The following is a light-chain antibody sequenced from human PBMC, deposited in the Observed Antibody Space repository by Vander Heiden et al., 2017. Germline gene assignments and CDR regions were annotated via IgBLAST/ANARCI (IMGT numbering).Light chain of an antibody. CDR3: QQDYILPYT. V-gene: IGKV3D-7*01. Sequence: LMTQSPATLSLSPGERATLSCRASQRVSSSYLSWYQHKPGLAPRLLIYATSTRATGIPARFSGSGSVTDFTLTISSLQPEDFAVYYCQQDYILPYTFGQGTKLEIK. J-gene: IGKJ2*01. CDR2: ATS. CDR1: QRVSSSY.